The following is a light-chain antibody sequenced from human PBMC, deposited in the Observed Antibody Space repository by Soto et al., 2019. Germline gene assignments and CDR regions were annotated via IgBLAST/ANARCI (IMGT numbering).Light chain of an antibody. CDR2: DNS. CDR1: SSNIGAGYD. Sequence: QSVLTQPPSVSGAPGQRVTISCTGSSSNIGAGYDVHWYQHVSGAAPKLLIHDNSNRPSGVPDRFSGSKSGSSASLAITGLQAEDEAYYYCQSYDTSLSFWVIGGGTKVTVL. CDR3: QSYDTSLSFWV. V-gene: IGLV1-40*01. J-gene: IGLJ3*02.